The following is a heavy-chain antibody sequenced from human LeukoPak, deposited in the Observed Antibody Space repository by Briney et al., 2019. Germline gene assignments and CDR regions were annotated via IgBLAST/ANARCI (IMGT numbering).Heavy chain of an antibody. CDR3: ARGFGELYYYGMDV. CDR1: GFTFSSYA. J-gene: IGHJ6*02. V-gene: IGHV3-23*01. Sequence: GGSLRLSCAASGFTFSSYAMSWVRQAPGKGLEWVSAISGSGGSTYYADSVKGRFTISRDNSKNTLYLQMNSLRAEDTAVYYCARGFGELYYYGMDVWGQGTTVTVSS. D-gene: IGHD3-10*01. CDR2: ISGSGGST.